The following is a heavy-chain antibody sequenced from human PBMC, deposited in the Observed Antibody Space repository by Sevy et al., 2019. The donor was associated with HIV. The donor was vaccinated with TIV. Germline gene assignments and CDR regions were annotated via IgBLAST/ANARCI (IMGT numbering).Heavy chain of an antibody. V-gene: IGHV3-33*01. CDR2: IWNDGTTR. D-gene: IGHD2-15*01. Sequence: GGSLRLSCAASGFTFSSYGMHWARQAPGKGLEWLGTIWNDGTTRYYADSVKGRFAISRDKSKNTMYLQMNRLRAEDTAVYSCARESGSNWYFDLWGRGTLVTVSS. CDR3: ARESGSNWYFDL. J-gene: IGHJ2*01. CDR1: GFTFSSYG.